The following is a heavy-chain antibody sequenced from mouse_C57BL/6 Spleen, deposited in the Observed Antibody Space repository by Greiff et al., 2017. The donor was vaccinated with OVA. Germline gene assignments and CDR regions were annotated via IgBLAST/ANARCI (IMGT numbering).Heavy chain of an antibody. V-gene: IGHV1-47*01. J-gene: IGHJ3*01. Sequence: QVQLQQSGAELVKPGASVKMSCKASGYTFTTYPIEWMKQNHGKRLEWIGNFHPYNDDTKYNEKFKGKSTLTVEKSSSTVYLELSRLTSDDSAVYYCARGTVESEAFAYWGQGTLVTVSA. CDR2: FHPYNDDT. D-gene: IGHD1-1*01. CDR1: GYTFTTYP. CDR3: ARGTVESEAFAY.